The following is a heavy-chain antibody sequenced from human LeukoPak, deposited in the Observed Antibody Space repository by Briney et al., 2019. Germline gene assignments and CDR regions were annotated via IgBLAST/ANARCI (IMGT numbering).Heavy chain of an antibody. D-gene: IGHD1-26*01. Sequence: SETLSLTCTVSGGSISSYYWSWIRQPPGKGLEWIGYIYYSGSTNYNPSLKSRVTISVDTSKNQFSLKLSSVTAADTAVYYCAREDDSGDITNDWFDPWGQGTLVTVSS. V-gene: IGHV4-59*12. CDR2: IYYSGST. CDR3: AREDDSGDITNDWFDP. CDR1: GGSISSYY. J-gene: IGHJ5*02.